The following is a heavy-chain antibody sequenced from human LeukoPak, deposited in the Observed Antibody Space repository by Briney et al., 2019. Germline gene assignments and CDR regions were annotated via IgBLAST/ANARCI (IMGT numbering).Heavy chain of an antibody. V-gene: IGHV4-4*09. CDR1: GGSLIDDY. D-gene: IGHD6-19*01. Sequence: SETLSLDCSVPGGSLIDDYWRWVRQPPGKGLEWIGYIYFTGITIYNPSLKRRVTVSIDTSKKQFSLNLSSVTAADTAVYYCASLESGWSDYWGQGMLVTVSS. CDR2: IYFTGIT. CDR3: ASLESGWSDY. J-gene: IGHJ4*02.